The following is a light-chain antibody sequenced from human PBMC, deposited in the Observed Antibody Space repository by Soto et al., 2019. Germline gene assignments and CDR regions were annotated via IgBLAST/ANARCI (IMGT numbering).Light chain of an antibody. J-gene: IGKJ4*01. CDR2: DAS. V-gene: IGKV3-11*01. CDR1: QSISNY. CDR3: QQRSNWPPLN. Sequence: EIGLTQSPATLSLTPGERATLSCRASQSISNYLVWYQQKPGQAPRLLIYDASNRATGIPARFSGSGSGTDFTLTISSLEPEDFAIYYCQQRSNWPPLNFGGGTKVEIK.